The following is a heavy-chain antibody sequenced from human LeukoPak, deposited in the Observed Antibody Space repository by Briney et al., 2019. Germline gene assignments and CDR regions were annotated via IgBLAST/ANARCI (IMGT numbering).Heavy chain of an antibody. D-gene: IGHD4-17*01. CDR2: IKEDGSEK. V-gene: IGHV3-7*01. CDR1: GFTFSIYW. CDR3: ATTLTVTTGFY. Sequence: GGSLRLSCAASGFTFSIYWMSWVRQAPGKGLEWVANIKEDGSEKYYVDSVKGRFTISRDNAENSLYLQMHSLRGEDTAVYYCATTLTVTTGFYWGQGTLVTVSS. J-gene: IGHJ4*02.